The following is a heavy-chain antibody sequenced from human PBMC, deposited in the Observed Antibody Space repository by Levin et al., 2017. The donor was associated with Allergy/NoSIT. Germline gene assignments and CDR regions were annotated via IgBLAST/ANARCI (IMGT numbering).Heavy chain of an antibody. CDR1: GGSVSSGSNY. D-gene: IGHD4-17*01. CDR3: AREGHYGDYFGY. J-gene: IGHJ4*02. CDR2: IYYSGST. V-gene: IGHV4-61*01. Sequence: SETLSLTCTVSGGSVSSGSNYWSWIRQPPGKGLEWIGYIYYSGSTNYNPSLKSRVTISVDTSKNQFSLKLSSVTAADTAVYYCAREGHYGDYFGYWGQGTLVTVSS.